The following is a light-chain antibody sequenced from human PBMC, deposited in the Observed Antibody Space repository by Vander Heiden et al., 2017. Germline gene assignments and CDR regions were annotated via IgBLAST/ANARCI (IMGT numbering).Light chain of an antibody. CDR3: QQDDSSPRT. V-gene: IGKV4-1*01. CDR1: QSVLYSAHNKNY. Sequence: RATINCKSRQSVLYSAHNKNYLAWYQQKPGQPPKLLIYWASTRESGVPDRFSGSGSGTDFTLTISSLQAEDLAVYYCQQDDSSPRTFGQGTKVEIK. J-gene: IGKJ1*01. CDR2: WAS.